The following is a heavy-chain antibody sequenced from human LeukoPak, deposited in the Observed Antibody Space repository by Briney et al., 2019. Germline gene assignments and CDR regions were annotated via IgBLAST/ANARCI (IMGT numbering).Heavy chain of an antibody. CDR3: ARDHQGLYCSSTSCSSYYFDY. CDR1: GFTFSSYA. CDR2: ISYDGSNK. J-gene: IGHJ4*02. Sequence: AGGSLRLSCAASGFTFSSYAMHWVRQAPGKGLEWVAVISYDGSNKYYADSVKGRFTISRDNSKNTLYLQMNSLRAEDTAVYYCARDHQGLYCSSTSCSSYYFDYWGQGTLVTVSS. V-gene: IGHV3-30-3*01. D-gene: IGHD2-2*01.